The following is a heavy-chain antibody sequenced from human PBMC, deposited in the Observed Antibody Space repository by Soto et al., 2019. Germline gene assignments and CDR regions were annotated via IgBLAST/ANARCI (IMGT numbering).Heavy chain of an antibody. CDR1: GGTFSSYT. CDR3: AIDNCSGGSCYLFLVWFDP. D-gene: IGHD2-15*01. CDR2: IIPILGIA. J-gene: IGHJ5*02. Sequence: QVQLVQSGAEVKKPGSSVKVSCKASGGTFSSYTISWVRQAPGQGLEWMGRIIPILGIANYAQKFQGRVTITADKSTSTDYMELSSLRSEDTAVYYCAIDNCSGGSCYLFLVWFDPWGQGTLVTVSS. V-gene: IGHV1-69*08.